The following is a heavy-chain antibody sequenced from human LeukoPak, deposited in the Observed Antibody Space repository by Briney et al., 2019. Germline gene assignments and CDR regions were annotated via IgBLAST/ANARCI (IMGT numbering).Heavy chain of an antibody. Sequence: GGSLRLSCAASGFTFSSYAMSWVRQAPGKGLEWVSAISGSGGSTYYADSVKGRFTISRDNSENTLYLQMNSLRAEDTAVYYCANSIAAAGRHYYYYGMDVWGQGTTVTVSS. CDR2: ISGSGGST. J-gene: IGHJ6*02. CDR1: GFTFSSYA. CDR3: ANSIAAAGRHYYYYGMDV. D-gene: IGHD6-13*01. V-gene: IGHV3-23*01.